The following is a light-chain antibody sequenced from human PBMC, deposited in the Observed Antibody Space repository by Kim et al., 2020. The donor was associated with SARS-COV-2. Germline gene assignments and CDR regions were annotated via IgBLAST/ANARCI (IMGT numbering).Light chain of an antibody. CDR1: SLRRYY. J-gene: IGLJ1*01. CDR3: NPRDRDSTCNLYV. Sequence: ELTQDPAVSVALGQTVTITCQGDSLRRYYASWYQQKPGQAPVLVMYDKNNRPSGIPDRFSGSSSDDTASLTITGAQAADEADCYCNPRDRDSTCNLYV. CDR2: DKN. V-gene: IGLV3-19*01.